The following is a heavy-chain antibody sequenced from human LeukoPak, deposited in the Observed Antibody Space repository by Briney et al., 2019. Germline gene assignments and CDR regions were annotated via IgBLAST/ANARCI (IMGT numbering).Heavy chain of an antibody. Sequence: SGPTLVNPTQTLTLTCTFSGFSLSTSGMRVSWIRQPPGKALEWLARIDWDDDKFYSTSLKTRLTISKDTPKNQVVLTMTNMDPVNTATYYCATLGYDFDYWGQGTLVTVSS. J-gene: IGHJ4*02. D-gene: IGHD5-12*01. CDR3: ATLGYDFDY. V-gene: IGHV2-70*04. CDR1: GFSLSTSGMR. CDR2: IDWDDDK.